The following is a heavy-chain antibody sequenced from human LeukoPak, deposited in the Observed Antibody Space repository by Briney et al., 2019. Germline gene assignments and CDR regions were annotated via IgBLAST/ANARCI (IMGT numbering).Heavy chain of an antibody. CDR1: GYTLTELS. CDR2: FDPEDGET. D-gene: IGHD3-22*01. V-gene: IGHV1-24*01. J-gene: IGHJ4*02. Sequence: SVKVSCKVSGYTLTELSMHWVRQAPGKGLEWMGGFDPEDGETIYAQKFQGKVTMTEDTSTDTAYMELSSLRSEDTAVYYCATNPYYYDSSGYYTWGQGTLVTVSS. CDR3: ATNPYYYDSSGYYT.